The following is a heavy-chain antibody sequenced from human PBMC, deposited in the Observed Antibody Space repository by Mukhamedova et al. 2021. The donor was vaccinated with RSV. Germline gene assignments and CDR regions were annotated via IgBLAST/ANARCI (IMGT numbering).Heavy chain of an antibody. CDR3: ARKSLRYYFDY. V-gene: IGHV4-30-4*08. CDR2: IYYSGST. Sequence: GDYYWSWIRQPPGKGLEWIGYIYYSGSTYYNPSLKSRVTISVDTSKNQFSLKLSSVTAADTAVYYCARKSLRYYFDYWGQGTLVT. CDR1: GDYY. J-gene: IGHJ4*02.